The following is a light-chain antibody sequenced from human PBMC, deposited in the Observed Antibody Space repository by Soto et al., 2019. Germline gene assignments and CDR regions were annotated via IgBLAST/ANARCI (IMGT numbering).Light chain of an antibody. V-gene: IGKV3-15*01. CDR3: QQYNNWPQT. CDR2: GAS. CDR1: QTVNNN. J-gene: IGKJ1*01. Sequence: VSRQAPATLSVSPGEGATLSCRASQTVNNNVAWYQLKDGQVPRLLIYGASTRATDIPARFSGSGSGTEFTLTISSLQSEDFAEYHCQQYNNWPQTFGQGTKVDIK.